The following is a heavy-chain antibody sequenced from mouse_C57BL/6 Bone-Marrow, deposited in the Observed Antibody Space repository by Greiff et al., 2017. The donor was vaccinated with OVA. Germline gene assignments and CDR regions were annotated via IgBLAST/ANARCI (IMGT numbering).Heavy chain of an antibody. CDR1: GYTFTSYW. CDR3: ARLRGYGSTGY. J-gene: IGHJ2*01. V-gene: IGHV1-52*01. Sequence: VQLQQPGAELVRPGSSVKLSCKASGYTFTSYWMHWVKQRPIQGLEWIGNIDPSDSETHYNQKFKDKATLTVDKSSSTAYMQLSSLTSEDSAVYYCARLRGYGSTGYWGQGTTLTVSS. D-gene: IGHD1-1*01. CDR2: IDPSDSET.